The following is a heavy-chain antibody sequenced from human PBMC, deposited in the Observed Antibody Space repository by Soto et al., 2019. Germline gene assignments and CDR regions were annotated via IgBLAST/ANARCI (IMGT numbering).Heavy chain of an antibody. CDR1: GYTFTSYD. CDR3: ASWRGMITFGGVIVLRNDAFDI. J-gene: IGHJ3*02. Sequence: PSVKVSCKASGYTFTSYDINWVRQATGQGLERMGWMNPNSGNTGYAQKFQGRVTMTRNTSISTAYMELSSLRSEDTAVYYCASWRGMITFGGVIVLRNDAFDIWGQGTMVTVSS. CDR2: MNPNSGNT. D-gene: IGHD3-16*02. V-gene: IGHV1-8*01.